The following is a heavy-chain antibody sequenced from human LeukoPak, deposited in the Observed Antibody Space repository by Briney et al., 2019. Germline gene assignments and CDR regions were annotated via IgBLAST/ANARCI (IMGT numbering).Heavy chain of an antibody. CDR3: ARTYSLYYYYYMDV. V-gene: IGHV4-59*01. J-gene: IGHJ6*03. Sequence: PSETLSLTCTVSGGSISSYYWSWIRQPPGKGLEWIGYIYYSGSTNYNPSLKSRVTISVDTSKNQFSLKLSSVTAADTAVYYCARTYSLYYYYYMDVWGKGTTVTVSS. CDR2: IYYSGST. CDR1: GGSISSYY. D-gene: IGHD6-13*01.